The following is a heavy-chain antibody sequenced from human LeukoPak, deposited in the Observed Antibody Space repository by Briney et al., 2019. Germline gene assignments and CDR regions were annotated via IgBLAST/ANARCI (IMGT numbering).Heavy chain of an antibody. CDR1: GYTFTGYY. Sequence: GASVKVSCKASGYTFTGYYMHWVRQAPGQGLEWMGWINPNSGGTNYAQKFQGRVTMTRDTSISTAYMELSRLRSDDTAVYYCARDSGVWYSGSYYPDYYYYMDVWGKGTTVTVSS. CDR2: INPNSGGT. CDR3: ARDSGVWYSGSYYPDYYYYMDV. V-gene: IGHV1-2*02. D-gene: IGHD1-26*01. J-gene: IGHJ6*03.